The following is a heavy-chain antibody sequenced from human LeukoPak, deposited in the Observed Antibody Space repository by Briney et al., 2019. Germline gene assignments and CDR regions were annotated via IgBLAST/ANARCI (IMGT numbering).Heavy chain of an antibody. CDR1: GGTFSSYA. Sequence: SVKVSCKASGGTFSSYAISWVRQAPGQGLEWMGRIIPIFDTTNYAQNFQGRVRISTDESTSTAYMEVSSPRSEDTAVYYCPRDAPPGVRGVIRWFDPWGQGTLVTVSS. D-gene: IGHD3-10*01. V-gene: IGHV1-69*05. J-gene: IGHJ5*02. CDR3: PRDAPPGVRGVIRWFDP. CDR2: IIPIFDTT.